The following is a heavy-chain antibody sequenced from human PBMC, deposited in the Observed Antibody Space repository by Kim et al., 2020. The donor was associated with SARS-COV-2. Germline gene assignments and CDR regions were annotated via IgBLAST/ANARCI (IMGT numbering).Heavy chain of an antibody. CDR1: GFTFSSYS. D-gene: IGHD6-13*01. CDR2: ISSSSSYI. J-gene: IGHJ4*02. Sequence: GGSLRLSCAASGFTFSSYSMNWVRQAPGKGLEWVSSISSSSSYIYYADSVKGRFTISRDNAKNSLYLQMNSLRAEDTAVYYCARDGAEYSSSWYYFDYWGQGTLVTVSS. V-gene: IGHV3-21*01. CDR3: ARDGAEYSSSWYYFDY.